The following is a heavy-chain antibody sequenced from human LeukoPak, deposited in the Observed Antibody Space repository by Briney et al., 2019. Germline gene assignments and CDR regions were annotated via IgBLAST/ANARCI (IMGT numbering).Heavy chain of an antibody. V-gene: IGHV4-59*12. CDR1: GVSISDYY. D-gene: IGHD3-10*01. J-gene: IGHJ5*01. CDR2: VHYSGTT. CDR3: AGDMRGSAKVWFDS. Sequence: SAETLSLTCTVSGVSISDYYWNWIRQPPGKGLEWVAYVHYSGTTKYNPSLQSRVTTAVDMSKKEVSMRLASVTAADTAVYYCAGDMRGSAKVWFDSWGQGVQVIVSS.